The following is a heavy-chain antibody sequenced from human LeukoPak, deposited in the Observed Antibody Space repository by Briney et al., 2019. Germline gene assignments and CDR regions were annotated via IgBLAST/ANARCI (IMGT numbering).Heavy chain of an antibody. CDR2: ISWNSGSI. CDR3: AKGRYCSSTSCYSYFDY. J-gene: IGHJ4*02. D-gene: IGHD2-2*02. Sequence: GRSLRLSCAASGFTFDDYAMHWVRQAPGKGLEWVSGISWNSGSIGYADSVKGRFTISRDNAKNSLYLQMNSLRAEDTALYYCAKGRYCSSTSCYSYFDYWGQGTPVTVSS. V-gene: IGHV3-9*01. CDR1: GFTFDDYA.